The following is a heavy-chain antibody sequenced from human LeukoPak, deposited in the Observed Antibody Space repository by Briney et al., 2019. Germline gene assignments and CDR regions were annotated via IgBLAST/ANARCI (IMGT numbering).Heavy chain of an antibody. V-gene: IGHV1-2*02. Sequence: ASVKVSCKASGYTFTGYYMHWVRQAPGQGLEWMGWINPNSGGTNYAQKFQGRVTMTRDTSISTAYMELSRLRSDDTAVYYCAGRGGGYYHDAFDIWGQGTMVTVSS. D-gene: IGHD3-22*01. J-gene: IGHJ3*02. CDR3: AGRGGGYYHDAFDI. CDR2: INPNSGGT. CDR1: GYTFTGYY.